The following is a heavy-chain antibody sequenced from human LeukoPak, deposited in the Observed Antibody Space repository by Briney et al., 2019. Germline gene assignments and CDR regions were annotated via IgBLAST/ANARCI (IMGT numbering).Heavy chain of an antibody. CDR2: ISSSSDAI. D-gene: IGHD3-10*01. Sequence: PGESLRLSCAASGFTFNTHSMTWVRQAPGKGLEWLSYISSSSDAIWYADSVKGRFTVSRDNAKNSLYLHMNSLRDEDTAVYYCARENWFKFDYWGQGSLVTVSS. V-gene: IGHV3-48*02. CDR1: GFTFNTHS. CDR3: ARENWFKFDY. J-gene: IGHJ4*02.